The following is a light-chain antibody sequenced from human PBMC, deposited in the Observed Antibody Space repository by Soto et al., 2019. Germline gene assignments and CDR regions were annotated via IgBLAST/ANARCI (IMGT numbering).Light chain of an antibody. V-gene: IGKV1-6*01. CDR1: QDIRTD. Sequence: ALQMTQSPSSLSASVGDRVTVTCRASQDIRTDLGWYRQRPGKAPQLLIYCASRLQSGVPSRFSGSGSGTDVTLIISSLQPEDSATYYCLQDDTYPLTFGGGTKVAIK. CDR2: CAS. J-gene: IGKJ4*01. CDR3: LQDDTYPLT.